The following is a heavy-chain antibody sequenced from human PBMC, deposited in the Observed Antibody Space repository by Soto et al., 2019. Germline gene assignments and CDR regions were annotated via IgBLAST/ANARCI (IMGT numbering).Heavy chain of an antibody. CDR2: ISGSGGST. D-gene: IGHD6-19*01. V-gene: IGHV3-23*01. J-gene: IGHJ4*02. Sequence: TGGSLRLSCAASGFTFSSYAMSWVRQAPGKGLEWVSAISGSGGSTYYADSVKGRFTISRDNSKNTLYLQMNSLRAEDTAVYYCAKAPLAVAGTIYFDYWGQGTLVTVSS. CDR1: GFTFSSYA. CDR3: AKAPLAVAGTIYFDY.